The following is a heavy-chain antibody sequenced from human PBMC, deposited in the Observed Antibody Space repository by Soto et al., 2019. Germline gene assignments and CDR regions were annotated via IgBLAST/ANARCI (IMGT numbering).Heavy chain of an antibody. V-gene: IGHV6-1*01. CDR2: TYYRSKWYN. CDR3: ARGRQQEGEYNWFDP. J-gene: IGHJ5*02. Sequence: SETLSLTCAISWDSVSSNSAAWNWIRQSPSRGLEWLGRTYYRSKWYNDYAVSVKSRITINPDTSKNQFSLQLNSVTPEDTAVYYCARGRQQEGEYNWFDPWGQGTLVTVSS. D-gene: IGHD3-16*01. CDR1: WDSVSSNSAA.